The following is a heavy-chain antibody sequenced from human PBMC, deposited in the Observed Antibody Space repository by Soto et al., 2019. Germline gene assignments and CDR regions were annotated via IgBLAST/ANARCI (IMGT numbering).Heavy chain of an antibody. D-gene: IGHD3-22*01. CDR2: ISSSSSTI. CDR1: GFTFSSYS. Sequence: GGSLRLSCAASGFTFSSYSMNWVRQAPGKGLEWVSYISSSSSTIYYADSVKGRFTISRDNAKNSLYLQMNSLRDEDTAVYYCARYPRPSGYSLGETDNWFDPWGQGTLVTVSS. CDR3: ARYPRPSGYSLGETDNWFDP. J-gene: IGHJ5*02. V-gene: IGHV3-48*02.